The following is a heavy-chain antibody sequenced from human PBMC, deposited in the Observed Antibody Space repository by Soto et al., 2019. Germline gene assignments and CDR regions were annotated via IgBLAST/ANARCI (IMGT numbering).Heavy chain of an antibody. CDR1: GFTVSSNS. CDR2: IYSGGTT. J-gene: IGHJ5*02. D-gene: IGHD3-22*01. CDR3: ARNGDCSDYRGWFDP. V-gene: IGHV3-66*01. Sequence: ELQLVESGGGLVQPGGSLRLSCAASGFTVSSNSMSWVRQAPGKGLEWVSVIYSGGTTYYADSVKGRFTISRDNSKNTLYLQMNILRAEDTAVSYGARNGDCSDYRGWFDPWGPGTLVTVSS.